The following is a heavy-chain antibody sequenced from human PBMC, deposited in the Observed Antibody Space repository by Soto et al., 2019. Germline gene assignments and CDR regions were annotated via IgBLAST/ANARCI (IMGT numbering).Heavy chain of an antibody. CDR2: INHSGST. Sequence: SETLSLTCAVYGGSFSGYYWSWIRQPPGKGLEWIGEINHSGSTNYNPSLKSRVTISVDTSKNQFSLKLSSVTAADTAVYYCARATIFGVVDSWFDPWGQGTLVTVSS. V-gene: IGHV4-34*01. CDR3: ARATIFGVVDSWFDP. CDR1: GGSFSGYY. J-gene: IGHJ5*02. D-gene: IGHD3-3*01.